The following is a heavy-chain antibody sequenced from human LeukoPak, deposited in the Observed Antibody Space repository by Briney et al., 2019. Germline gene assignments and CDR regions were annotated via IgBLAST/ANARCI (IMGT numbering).Heavy chain of an antibody. CDR1: GFTFSSYD. J-gene: IGHJ4*02. CDR3: ALWFGELVDY. D-gene: IGHD3-10*01. V-gene: IGHV3-23*01. CDR2: ISGSGGST. Sequence: GGALRLSCAASGFTFSSYDMSWVRQAPGKGLERVSAISGSGGSTYYADSVKGRFTISRDNSKNTLYLQMNSLRAEDTAVYYCALWFGELVDYWGQGTLVTVSS.